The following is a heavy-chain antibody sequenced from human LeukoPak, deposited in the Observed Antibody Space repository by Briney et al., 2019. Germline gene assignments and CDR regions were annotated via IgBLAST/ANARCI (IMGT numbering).Heavy chain of an antibody. V-gene: IGHV1-46*01. D-gene: IGHD1/OR15-1a*01. J-gene: IGHJ4*02. CDR3: ARDVVTSTTSAVLDY. Sequence: ASVKVSCKTSGYTFSDYYMHWVRQAPGQGLEWVGIINPSGSSAEYAQKFQGRVFMTRDTSASTVYLELDSLTSEDTAIYYCARDVVTSTTSAVLDYWGQGTLVTVSS. CDR2: INPSGSSA. CDR1: GYTFSDYY.